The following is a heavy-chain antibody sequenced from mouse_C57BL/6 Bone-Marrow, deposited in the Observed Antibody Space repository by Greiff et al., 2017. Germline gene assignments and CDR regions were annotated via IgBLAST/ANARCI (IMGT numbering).Heavy chain of an antibody. Sequence: EVKLMESGGGLVKPGGSLKLSCAASGFTFSSYAMSWVRQTPEKRLEWVATISDGGSYTYYPANVKGRFTISRDNAKNNLYLQMSHLKSEDTAMYYCARDGYFLFAYWGQGTLVTVSA. J-gene: IGHJ3*01. D-gene: IGHD2-3*01. CDR1: GFTFSSYA. CDR2: ISDGGSYT. V-gene: IGHV5-4*03. CDR3: ARDGYFLFAY.